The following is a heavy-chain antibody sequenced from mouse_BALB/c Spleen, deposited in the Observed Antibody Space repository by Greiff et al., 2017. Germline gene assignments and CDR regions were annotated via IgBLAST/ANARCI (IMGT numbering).Heavy chain of an antibody. CDR1: GYTFTSYV. Sequence: EVQLQQSGPELVKPGASVKMSCKASGYTFTSYVMHWVKQKPGQGLEWIGYINPYNDGTKYNEKFKGKATLNSDKSSSTAYMELSSLTSEDSAVYYCARGTSRRGYAMDYWGQGTSVTVSS. CDR2: INPYNDGT. V-gene: IGHV1-14*01. D-gene: IGHD3-1*01. J-gene: IGHJ4*01. CDR3: ARGTSRRGYAMDY.